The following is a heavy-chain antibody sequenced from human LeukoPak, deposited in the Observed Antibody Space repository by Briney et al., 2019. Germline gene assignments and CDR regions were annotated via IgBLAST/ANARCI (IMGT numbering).Heavy chain of an antibody. CDR3: ARCLRNKYSSSSRGLGY. Sequence: ASVKVSYKASGYTFTGYYMHWVRQAPGQGREWMGWINPNSGGTNYAQKFQGRVTMTRDTSISTAYMELSRLRSDDTAVYYCARCLRNKYSSSSRGLGYWVQGTLVTVSS. V-gene: IGHV1-2*02. CDR2: INPNSGGT. CDR1: GYTFTGYY. J-gene: IGHJ4*02. D-gene: IGHD6-6*01.